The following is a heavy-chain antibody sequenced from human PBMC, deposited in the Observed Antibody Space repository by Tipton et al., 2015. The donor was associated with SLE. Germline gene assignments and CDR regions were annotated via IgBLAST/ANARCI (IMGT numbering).Heavy chain of an antibody. D-gene: IGHD1-1*01. V-gene: IGHV4-4*07. Sequence: TLSLTCTVSGGSISSYYWSWIRQPAGKGLEWIGRIYTSGSTNYNPSLKSRVTISVDMSKNQFSLKLSSVTAADTAVYYCASSVNEFKVDYFDYVDVWGEGTTVTVSS. CDR2: IYTSGST. J-gene: IGHJ6*03. CDR1: GGSISSYY. CDR3: ASSVNEFKVDYFDYVDV.